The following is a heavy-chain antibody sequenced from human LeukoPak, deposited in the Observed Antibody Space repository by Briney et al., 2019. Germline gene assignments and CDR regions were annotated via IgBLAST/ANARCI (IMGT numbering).Heavy chain of an antibody. Sequence: PGGSLRLSCAASGFTFSTSWMNWIRQAPGKGLEWVASIKEDGSETYYVDSVKGRFTVSRDNAKNSLYLQMNSLRAEDTAVYYCARVYSPTYCSGGSCRPCEFDYWGQGTLVTVSS. V-gene: IGHV3-7*01. J-gene: IGHJ4*02. CDR2: IKEDGSET. CDR1: GFTFSTSW. CDR3: ARVYSPTYCSGGSCRPCEFDY. D-gene: IGHD2-15*01.